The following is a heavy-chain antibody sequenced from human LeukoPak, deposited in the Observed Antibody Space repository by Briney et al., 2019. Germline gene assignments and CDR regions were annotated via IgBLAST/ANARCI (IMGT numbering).Heavy chain of an antibody. CDR3: AGVMGVRYFDWLLYRGGSYYFDY. J-gene: IGHJ4*02. Sequence: GGSLRLSCAASGFTFSSYSMNWVRQAPGKGLEWVSSISSSSSYIYYADSVKGRFTISRDNAKNSLYLQMNSLRAEDTAVYYCAGVMGVRYFDWLLYRGGSYYFDYWGQGTLVTVSS. V-gene: IGHV3-21*01. CDR1: GFTFSSYS. CDR2: ISSSSSYI. D-gene: IGHD3-9*01.